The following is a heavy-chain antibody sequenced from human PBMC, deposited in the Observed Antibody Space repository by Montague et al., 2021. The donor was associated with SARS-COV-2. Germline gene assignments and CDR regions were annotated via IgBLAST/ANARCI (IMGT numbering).Heavy chain of an antibody. D-gene: IGHD3-10*01. CDR3: ARGCLSYFGAGSHCYGMDV. V-gene: IGHV4-59*01. J-gene: IGHJ6*02. CDR1: GTSITSYY. CDR2: ISDSGST. Sequence: SETLSLTCSVSGTSITSYYWNWIRQPPGKGLEWIGYISDSGSTNYSPSLKSRVTMSVYTSKNQMSLNLTSVTAADTAVYYCARGCLSYFGAGSHCYGMDVWGQGTTVTVSS.